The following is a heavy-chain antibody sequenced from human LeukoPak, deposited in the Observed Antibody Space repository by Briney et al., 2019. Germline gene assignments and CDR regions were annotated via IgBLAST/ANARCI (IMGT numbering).Heavy chain of an antibody. J-gene: IGHJ3*02. V-gene: IGHV4-4*07. D-gene: IGHD3-9*01. CDR2: IYTSGTT. CDR1: GGSVRSYY. Sequence: SETLSLTCTVSGGSVRSYYWGWIRQPAGKGLEWIGRIYTSGTTNYNPSLESCVSMSVDTSKNQVSLNLNSVTAADTALYYCVTILTSRGADAFDIWGQGTMVTVSS. CDR3: VTILTSRGADAFDI.